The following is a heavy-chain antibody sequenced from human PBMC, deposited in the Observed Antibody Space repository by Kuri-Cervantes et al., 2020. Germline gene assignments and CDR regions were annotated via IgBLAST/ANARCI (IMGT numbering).Heavy chain of an antibody. D-gene: IGHD3-10*01. CDR3: AHTSPHYYGYGMDV. V-gene: IGHV2-5*01. CDR1: GFSLSTSGVG. J-gene: IGHJ6*02. Sequence: SGPTLVKPTQTPTLTCTFSGFSLSTSGVGVGWIRQPPGKALEWLALIYWNDDKRYSPSLKSRLTITKDTSKNQVVLTMTNMDPVDTATYYCAHTSPHYYGYGMDVWGQGTTVTVSS. CDR2: IYWNDDK.